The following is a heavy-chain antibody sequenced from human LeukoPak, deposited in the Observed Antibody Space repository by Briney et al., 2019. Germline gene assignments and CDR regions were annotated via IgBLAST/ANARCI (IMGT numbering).Heavy chain of an antibody. V-gene: IGHV4-31*01. CDR1: GGSISSGGYY. CDR2: IYYSGST. J-gene: IGHJ3*02. CDR3: ARETYYDYVWGRHAFDI. Sequence: SQTLSLNCTVSGGSISSGGYYWRWIRQHPGKGLEWIGYIYYSGSTYYNPSLKSLVTISVVTSKNQFSLKLSSVTAADTAVYSCARETYYDYVWGRHAFDIWGQGTMVTVSS. D-gene: IGHD3-16*01.